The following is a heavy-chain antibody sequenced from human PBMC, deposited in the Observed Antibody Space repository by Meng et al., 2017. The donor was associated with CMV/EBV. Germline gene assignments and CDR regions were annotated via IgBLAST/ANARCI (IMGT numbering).Heavy chain of an antibody. CDR1: GFTFSSYW. Sequence: GGSLRLSCAASGFTFSSYWMSWVRQAPGKGLEWVANIKQDGSEKYYVDSVKGRFTISRDNAKNSLYLQMNSLRAEDTAVYYCARESLDCGSTAPPCVDYYGMDVWGQGTTVTVSS. CDR2: IKQDGSEK. CDR3: ARESLDCGSTAPPCVDYYGMDV. V-gene: IGHV3-7*01. J-gene: IGHJ6*02. D-gene: IGHD2-2*01.